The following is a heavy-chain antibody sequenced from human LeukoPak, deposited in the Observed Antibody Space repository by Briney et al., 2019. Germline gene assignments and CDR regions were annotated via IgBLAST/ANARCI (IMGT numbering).Heavy chain of an antibody. CDR1: SGSISSYY. Sequence: PSETLSLTCTVSSGSISSYYWSWIRQPPGKGLEWIGYIYYSGSTNYNPSLKSRVTISVDTSKNQFSLKLSSVTAADSAVYYCASGITGTDLDYWGQGTLVTVSS. CDR3: ASGITGTDLDY. CDR2: IYYSGST. J-gene: IGHJ4*02. D-gene: IGHD1-7*01. V-gene: IGHV4-59*01.